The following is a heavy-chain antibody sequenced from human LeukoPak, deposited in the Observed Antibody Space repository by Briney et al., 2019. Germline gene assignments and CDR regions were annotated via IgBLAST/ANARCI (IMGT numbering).Heavy chain of an antibody. CDR2: IYSSGST. D-gene: IGHD3-16*01. V-gene: IGHV4-39*01. Sequence: SETLSLTCTVSGGSISSSSYYWGWIRQPPGKGLEWIGSIYSSGSTYYNPSLKSRITISVDTSKNQFSLKLSSVTAADTAVYYCARQRDSSLRSSYFDYWGQGTLVTVSS. CDR3: ARQRDSSLRSSYFDY. J-gene: IGHJ4*02. CDR1: GGSISSSSYY.